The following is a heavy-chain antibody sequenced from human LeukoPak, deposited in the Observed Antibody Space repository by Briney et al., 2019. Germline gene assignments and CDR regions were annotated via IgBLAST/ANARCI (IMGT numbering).Heavy chain of an antibody. J-gene: IGHJ6*02. CDR2: ISGDGGST. D-gene: IGHD6-13*01. CDR3: AKVGVGSGYSSSWYSGYYYGMDV. V-gene: IGHV3-43*02. Sequence: GGSLRLSCAASGFTFDDYAMHWVRQAPGKGLEWVSLISGDGGSTYYVDSVKGRFTISRDNSKNSLYLQMNSLRTEDTALYYCAKVGVGSGYSSSWYSGYYYGMDVWGQGTTVTVSS. CDR1: GFTFDDYA.